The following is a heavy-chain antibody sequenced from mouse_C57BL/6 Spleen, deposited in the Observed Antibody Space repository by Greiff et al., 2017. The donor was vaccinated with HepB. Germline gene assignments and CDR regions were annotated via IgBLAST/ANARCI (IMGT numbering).Heavy chain of an antibody. CDR2: ISYDGSN. CDR1: GYSITSGYY. J-gene: IGHJ4*01. CDR3: ARRGSSGYAYAMDY. Sequence: EVKLVESGPGLVKPSQSLSLTCSVTGYSITSGYYWNWIRQFPGNKLEWMGYISYDGSNNYNPSLKNRISITRDTSKNQFFLKLNSVTTEDTATYYCARRGSSGYAYAMDYWGQGTSVTVSS. D-gene: IGHD3-2*02. V-gene: IGHV3-6*01.